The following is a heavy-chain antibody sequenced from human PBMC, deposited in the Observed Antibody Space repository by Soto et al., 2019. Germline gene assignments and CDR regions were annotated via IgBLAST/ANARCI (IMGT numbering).Heavy chain of an antibody. J-gene: IGHJ5*02. CDR1: SFSISSYY. CDR2: IYYSGST. V-gene: IGHV4-59*01. CDR3: ARDIGYCTNGVCLDWFDP. D-gene: IGHD2-8*01. Sequence: SETLSLTCTVSSFSISSYYWSWIRQPPGQGLEWIGYIYYSGSTNYNPSLKSRVTISVDTSKNQFSLKLSSVTAADTAVYYCARDIGYCTNGVCLDWFDPWGQGTLVTVS.